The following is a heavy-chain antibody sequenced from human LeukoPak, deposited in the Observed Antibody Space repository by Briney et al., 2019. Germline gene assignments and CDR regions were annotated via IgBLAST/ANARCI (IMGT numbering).Heavy chain of an antibody. CDR2: ISAYNGNT. D-gene: IGHD3-16*01. V-gene: IGHV1-18*01. J-gene: IGHJ4*02. CDR1: GYTFTSCG. CDR3: ARGGKVTSPLY. Sequence: GASVKVSYKASGYTFTSCGISGVRQAPGQGLEWMGWISAYNGNTNYAQKLRGRVTMTTDTSTSTAYMELRSLRSDDTAVYYCARGGKVTSPLYSGQRTLVTVSS.